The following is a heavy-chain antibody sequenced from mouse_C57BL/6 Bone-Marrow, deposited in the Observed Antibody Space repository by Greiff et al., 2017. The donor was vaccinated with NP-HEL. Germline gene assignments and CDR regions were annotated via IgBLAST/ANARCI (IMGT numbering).Heavy chain of an antibody. D-gene: IGHD1-1*01. V-gene: IGHV5-6*01. CDR1: GFTFSSYG. CDR3: ASPITTVVEAMDY. J-gene: IGHJ4*01. Sequence: EVKVVESGGDLVKPGGSLKLSCAASGFTFSSYGMSWVRQTPDKRLEWVATISSGGSYTYYPDSVKGRFTISRDNAKNTLYLQMSSLKSEDTAMYYGASPITTVVEAMDYWGQGTSVTVSS. CDR2: ISSGGSYT.